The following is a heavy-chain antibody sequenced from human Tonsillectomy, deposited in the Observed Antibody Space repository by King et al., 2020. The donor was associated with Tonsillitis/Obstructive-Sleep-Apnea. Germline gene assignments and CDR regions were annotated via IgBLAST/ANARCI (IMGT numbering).Heavy chain of an antibody. CDR1: GLTFDDYA. CDR3: AKDLGKYSLFYMDV. Sequence: QLVQSGGGVVQPGGSLRLSCAASGLTFDDYAFHWVRQAPGKGLEWVSLISGDGGGTYYADSVKGRFTISRDNSKNSLYLHMNSLRTDDTALYYCAKDLGKYSLFYMDVWGKGTTVTVS. J-gene: IGHJ6*03. CDR2: ISGDGGGT. V-gene: IGHV3-43*02. D-gene: IGHD2-15*01.